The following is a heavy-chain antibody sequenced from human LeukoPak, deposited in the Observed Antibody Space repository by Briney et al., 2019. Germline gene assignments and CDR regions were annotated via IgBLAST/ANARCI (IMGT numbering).Heavy chain of an antibody. Sequence: SETLSLTCAVYGGSFSGYYWSWIRQPPGKGLEWIGEINHSGSTNYNPSLKSRDTISVDTSKNQFSLKLSSVTAADTAVYYCARWGDSSGSPGYFDYWGQGTLVTVSS. J-gene: IGHJ4*02. CDR2: INHSGST. CDR1: GGSFSGYY. D-gene: IGHD3-22*01. V-gene: IGHV4-34*01. CDR3: ARWGDSSGSPGYFDY.